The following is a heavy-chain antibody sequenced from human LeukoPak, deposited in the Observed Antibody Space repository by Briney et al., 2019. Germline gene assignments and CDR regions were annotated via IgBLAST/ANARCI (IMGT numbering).Heavy chain of an antibody. CDR3: ARDLAVAGYFDY. CDR2: ISSSSSYI. V-gene: IGHV3-21*01. D-gene: IGHD6-19*01. CDR1: GFTFSSYS. J-gene: IGHJ4*02. Sequence: GGSLRLSCAASGFTFSSYSMNWVRQAPGKGLEWVSSISSSSSYIYYADSVKGRFTSSRDNAKISLYLQMNSLGAEDTAVYYCARDLAVAGYFDYWGQGTLVTVSS.